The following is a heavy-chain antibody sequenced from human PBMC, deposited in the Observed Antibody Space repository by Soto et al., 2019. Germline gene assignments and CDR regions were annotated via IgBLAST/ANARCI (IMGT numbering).Heavy chain of an antibody. CDR2: IYWDDDK. V-gene: IGHV2-5*02. CDR3: AHRAGPPGNWNGGYFDF. D-gene: IGHD1-1*01. CDR1: GFSLSTSGVG. Sequence: QITLKESGPPRVRPTQTLTLTCTFSGFSLSTSGVGLGWIRQSPGKALERLALIYWDDDKRYSPSLKSRLTIAKDTTKTQVVLTMTNMDPVDTATYYCAHRAGPPGNWNGGYFDFWGQGVLVTVSS. J-gene: IGHJ4*02.